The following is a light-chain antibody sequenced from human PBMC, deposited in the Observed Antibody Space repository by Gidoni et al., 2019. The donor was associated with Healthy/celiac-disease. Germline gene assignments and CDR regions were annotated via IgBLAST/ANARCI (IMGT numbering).Light chain of an antibody. Sequence: DIQMTQSPSSLSASVGDRVTITCRASQSISSYLNWYQQKPGKAPKLLIYAASSLQSWVPSRFSGRGSGTYFTLTISSLQPEAFATYYCQQSYSTPYTFGQGTKLEIK. CDR2: AAS. CDR3: QQSYSTPYT. CDR1: QSISSY. J-gene: IGKJ2*01. V-gene: IGKV1-39*01.